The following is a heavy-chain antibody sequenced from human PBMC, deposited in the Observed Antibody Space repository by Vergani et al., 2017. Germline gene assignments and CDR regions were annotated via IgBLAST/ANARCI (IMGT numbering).Heavy chain of an antibody. CDR1: GFTFSSYG. CDR2: IWYDGSNK. V-gene: IGHV3-33*01. J-gene: IGHJ6*02. Sequence: QVQLVESGGGVVQPGRSLRLSCAASGFTFSSYGMHWVRQAPGKGLEWVAVIWYDGSNKYYADSVKGRFTISRDNSKNTLYLQMNSLRAEDTAVYYCARDHYYDSSGYYYDYYGMDVWGQGTTVTVSS. CDR3: ARDHYYDSSGYYYDYYGMDV. D-gene: IGHD3-22*01.